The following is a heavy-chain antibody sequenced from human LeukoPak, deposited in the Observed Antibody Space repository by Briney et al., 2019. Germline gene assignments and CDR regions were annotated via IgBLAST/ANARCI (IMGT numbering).Heavy chain of an antibody. CDR3: ARDNDSRAPPHFDY. J-gene: IGHJ4*02. V-gene: IGHV1-69*06. D-gene: IGHD3-16*01. CDR2: IIPIFGTA. Sequence: ASVKVSFKASGGTFSNYASSWVRQAPGQGLDWMGGIIPIFGTANYAQKFRGRVTITADKSTRTAYMELSSLRSEDTAVYYCARDNDSRAPPHFDYWGQGTLVTVSS. CDR1: GGTFSNYA.